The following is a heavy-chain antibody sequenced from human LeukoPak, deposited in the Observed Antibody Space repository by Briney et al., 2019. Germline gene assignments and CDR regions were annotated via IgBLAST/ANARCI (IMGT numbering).Heavy chain of an antibody. D-gene: IGHD1-26*01. J-gene: IGHJ2*01. CDR3: ARDGVGYSGSYSGNWYFDL. Sequence: GGSLRLSCAASGFTFSDYEMNWVRQAPGKGLEWILHISTSGSIIHYADSVKGRFTISRDNAKNSLYLQMNSLRAEDTAVYYCARDGVGYSGSYSGNWYFDLWGRGTLVTVSS. V-gene: IGHV3-48*03. CDR1: GFTFSDYE. CDR2: ISTSGSII.